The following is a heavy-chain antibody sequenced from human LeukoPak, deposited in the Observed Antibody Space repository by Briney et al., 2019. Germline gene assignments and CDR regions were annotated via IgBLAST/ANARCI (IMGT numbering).Heavy chain of an antibody. V-gene: IGHV4-4*02. CDR1: GGSISSSNW. CDR3: ARVQLAAAGSRGWFDP. CDR2: IYHSGST. J-gene: IGHJ5*02. D-gene: IGHD6-13*01. Sequence: SETLSLTCAVSGGSISSSNWWSWVRQPPGKGLEWIGEIYHSGSTNYNPSLKSRVTISVDKSKNQFSLKLSSVTAADTAVYYCARVQLAAAGSRGWFDPWGQGTLVTVSS.